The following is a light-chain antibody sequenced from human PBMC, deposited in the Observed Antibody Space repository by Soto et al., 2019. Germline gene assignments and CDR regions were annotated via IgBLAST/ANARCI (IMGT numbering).Light chain of an antibody. J-gene: IGKJ1*01. CDR1: HTITDF. V-gene: IGKV1-39*01. CDR2: GAS. Sequence: DIQMTQSPSSLSASVGDRVTITCRASHTITDFLSWYQERPGKAPKQLIYGASTLQDGVPSRFSGSGSATNFTLTISSLLRGDFATYYCQQTYSVPWTCGQGTKV. CDR3: QQTYSVPWT.